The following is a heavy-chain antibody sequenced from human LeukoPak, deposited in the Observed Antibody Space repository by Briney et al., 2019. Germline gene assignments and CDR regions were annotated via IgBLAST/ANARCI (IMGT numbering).Heavy chain of an antibody. V-gene: IGHV3-23*01. Sequence: PGGSLRLSCAASGFTLSSYAMSWVRQAPGEGLEWVSAISGSGGSTYYADSVKGRFTISRDNSKNTLYLQMNSLRAEDTAVYYCAKASGYSSSWYGYYYGMDVWGQGTTVTVSS. CDR3: AKASGYSSSWYGYYYGMDV. CDR2: ISGSGGST. J-gene: IGHJ6*02. D-gene: IGHD6-13*01. CDR1: GFTLSSYA.